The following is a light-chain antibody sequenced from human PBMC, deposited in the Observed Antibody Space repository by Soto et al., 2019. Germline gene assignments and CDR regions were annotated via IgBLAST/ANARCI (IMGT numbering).Light chain of an antibody. CDR2: GAS. Sequence: EIVLTQSPGTLSLSPGERATLACRASQSISNSYLAWYQQKPGQAPRLLIYGASSRATGIPDRFSGSGSGTDFTVTVSRLEPEDFALYYCQVYGSSPRFTFGPGTTVDIK. CDR3: QVYGSSPRFT. V-gene: IGKV3-20*01. CDR1: QSISNSY. J-gene: IGKJ3*01.